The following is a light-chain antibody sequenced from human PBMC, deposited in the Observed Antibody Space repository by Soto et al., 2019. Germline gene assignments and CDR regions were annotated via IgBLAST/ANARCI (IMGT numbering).Light chain of an antibody. CDR2: DAS. J-gene: IGKJ2*01. Sequence: EIVMTQSPATLSVSPGERATLSCRASQSVSRNLAWYQQRPGQPPRLLIYDASTRATGIPARFGGSGSGTEFTLTISGLQSEDHAAYYCQQYGDWAPETFGQGTKVDIX. CDR1: QSVSRN. V-gene: IGKV3-15*01. CDR3: QQYGDWAPET.